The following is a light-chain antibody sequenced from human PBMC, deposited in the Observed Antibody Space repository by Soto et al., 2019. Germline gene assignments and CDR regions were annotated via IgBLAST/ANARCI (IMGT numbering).Light chain of an antibody. J-gene: IGKJ1*01. Sequence: EIVMTQSPATLSVSPVERATLSCRASQSVSSNLAWYQQKPGQAPRLLIYGASTRATGIPARFTGSGSGTDFTLTISSVETEDFAVYYCQQSGNWWTFGQGTKVDIK. V-gene: IGKV3-15*01. CDR1: QSVSSN. CDR3: QQSGNWWT. CDR2: GAS.